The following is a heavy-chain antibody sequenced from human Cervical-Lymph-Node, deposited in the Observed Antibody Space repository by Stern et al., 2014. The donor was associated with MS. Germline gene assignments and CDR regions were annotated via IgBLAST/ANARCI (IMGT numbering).Heavy chain of an antibody. CDR3: AKICSSTTSNGVDY. CDR2: MSHDGSKK. J-gene: IGHJ4*02. V-gene: IGHV3-30*18. CDR1: GFNFSTYG. D-gene: IGHD2-2*01. Sequence: DQLVESGGGVVQPGRSLRLSCAASGFNFSTYGMHWVRQAPGKGVEWVAIMSHDGSKKYYAASVKGRFTISRDNPKNTLYLQMNTLRPEDTAVYYCAKICSSTTSNGVDYWGQGTLVIVSS.